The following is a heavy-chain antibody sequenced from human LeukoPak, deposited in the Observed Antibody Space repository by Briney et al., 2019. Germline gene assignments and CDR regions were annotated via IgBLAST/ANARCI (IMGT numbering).Heavy chain of an antibody. D-gene: IGHD2-21*02. J-gene: IGHJ6*03. V-gene: IGHV4-38-2*02. Sequence: PSETLSLTCTVSGYSISSGYYWGWIRQPPGKGLEWIGSIYHSGSTYYNPSLKSRVTISVDTSKNQFSLKLSSVTAADTAVYYCAKDGVAYCGGDCRRQFYYYMDVWGKGTTVTVSS. CDR3: AKDGVAYCGGDCRRQFYYYMDV. CDR1: GYSISSGYY. CDR2: IYHSGST.